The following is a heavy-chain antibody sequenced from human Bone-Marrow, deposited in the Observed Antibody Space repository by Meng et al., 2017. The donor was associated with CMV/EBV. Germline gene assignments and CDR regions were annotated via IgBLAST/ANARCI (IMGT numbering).Heavy chain of an antibody. CDR3: AGKGRYCNSKNCYFYFAMDV. Sequence: SVKVSCKASGDTLSNYAISWVRQAPGQGLEWMGGIIPILGTVNYARRFQGRVTITTDESTTTAYMELTSLRSEDTAVFFCAGKGRYCNSKNCYFYFAMDVWGQGTTVTVSS. D-gene: IGHD2/OR15-2a*01. J-gene: IGHJ6*02. V-gene: IGHV1-69*05. CDR2: IIPILGTV. CDR1: GDTLSNYA.